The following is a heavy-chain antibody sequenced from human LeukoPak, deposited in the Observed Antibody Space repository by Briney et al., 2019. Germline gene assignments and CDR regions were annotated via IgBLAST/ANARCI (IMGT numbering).Heavy chain of an antibody. CDR3: AKSGLTRFVY. Sequence: MTGRSMRPSCAPAGFTFSINTMSCVSQPPRKGPEWDSSITSSSRYINYADSVKGRFTISRDNARNSLYLQMNSLRTNDTALYYCAKSGLTRFVYRGQGTLVTVPS. D-gene: IGHD1-14*01. CDR1: GFTFSINT. V-gene: IGHV3-21*01. CDR2: ITSSSRYI. J-gene: IGHJ4*02.